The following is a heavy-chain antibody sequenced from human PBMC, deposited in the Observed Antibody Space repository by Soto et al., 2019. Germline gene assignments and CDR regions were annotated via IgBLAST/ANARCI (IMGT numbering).Heavy chain of an antibody. V-gene: IGHV3-74*01. CDR3: ARGARHYEFWSGYYSYNWFDP. Sequence: GSLSLSWAASGFTLSSYWMHWVRQAPGKGLVGVSRINSDGSSTSYADSVKGRFTISRDNAKNTLYLQMNSLRAEDTAVYYCARGARHYEFWSGYYSYNWFDPWGQGTLVTVSS. CDR1: GFTLSSYW. J-gene: IGHJ5*02. D-gene: IGHD3-3*01. CDR2: INSDGSST.